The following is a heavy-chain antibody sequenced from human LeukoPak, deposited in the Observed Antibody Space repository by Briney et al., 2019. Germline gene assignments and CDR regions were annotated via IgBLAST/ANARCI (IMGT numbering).Heavy chain of an antibody. J-gene: IGHJ6*02. CDR3: ARRTITMVRGVNPYYYYGMDV. CDR2: IIPIFGTA. CDR1: GGTFSSYA. Sequence: SVKVSCKASGGTFSSYAISWVRQAPGQGLEWMGGIIPIFGTANYAQKFQGRVTITADESTSTAYMELSSLRSEDTAVYYCARRTITMVRGVNPYYYYGMDVWGQGTTVTVSS. D-gene: IGHD3-10*01. V-gene: IGHV1-69*13.